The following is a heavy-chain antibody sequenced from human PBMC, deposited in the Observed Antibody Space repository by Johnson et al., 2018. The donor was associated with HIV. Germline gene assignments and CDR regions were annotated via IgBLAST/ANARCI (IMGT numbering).Heavy chain of an antibody. V-gene: IGHV3-20*04. D-gene: IGHD3-22*01. CDR2: INWNGGST. CDR1: GFTFDDYA. Sequence: VQLVESGGGLIQPGGSLRLSCAASGFTFDDYAMSWVRQAPGKGLEWVSGINWNGGSTGYADSVKGRFTISRDNAKNSLYLQMNSLRAEDTALYYCARGRDYYDSSGGQDAFDIWGQGTMVTVSS. CDR3: ARGRDYYDSSGGQDAFDI. J-gene: IGHJ3*02.